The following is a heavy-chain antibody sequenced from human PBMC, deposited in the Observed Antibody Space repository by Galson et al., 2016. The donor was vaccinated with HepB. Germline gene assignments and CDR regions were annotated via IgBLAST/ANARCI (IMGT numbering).Heavy chain of an antibody. D-gene: IGHD6-6*01. CDR1: GDSINTNNW. CDR2: VSHGGTT. CDR3: AKDARSASLHYFDP. J-gene: IGHJ5*02. Sequence: SETLSLTCAVSGDSINTNNWWSWVRQSPEKRLEWIGEVSHGGTTNYNPSLSSRATLSVDTSKNEFSLRLTSVTAADTAGYYCAKDARSASLHYFDPWGQGILVIVSS. V-gene: IGHV4-4*02.